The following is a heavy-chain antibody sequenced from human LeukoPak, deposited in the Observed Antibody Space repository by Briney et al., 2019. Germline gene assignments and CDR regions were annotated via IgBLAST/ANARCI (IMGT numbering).Heavy chain of an antibody. J-gene: IGHJ6*03. CDR3: ARLATYYDILTGYYRGYYYYMDV. V-gene: IGHV4-4*02. D-gene: IGHD3-9*01. Sequence: KSSETLSLTCAVSGGSISSSNWWSWVRQPPGKGLEWIGEIYHSGSTNYNPSLKSRVTISVDKSKNQFSLKLSSVTAADTAVYYCARLATYYDILTGYYRGYYYYMDVWGKGTTVTISS. CDR2: IYHSGST. CDR1: GGSISSSNW.